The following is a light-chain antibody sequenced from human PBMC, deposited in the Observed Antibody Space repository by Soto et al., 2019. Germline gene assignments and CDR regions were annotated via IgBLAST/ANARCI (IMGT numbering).Light chain of an antibody. Sequence: DIVMTQSPDTLSVSPGERATRSCRASQSVSSYLAWYQQKPGQAPRLLIYDASNRATGIPARFSGSASGTDFTLTISSLASEDFAVYYRQQRSNWPPIFGGGTRWIS. CDR1: QSVSSY. J-gene: IGKJ4*01. V-gene: IGKV3-11*01. CDR2: DAS. CDR3: QQRSNWPPI.